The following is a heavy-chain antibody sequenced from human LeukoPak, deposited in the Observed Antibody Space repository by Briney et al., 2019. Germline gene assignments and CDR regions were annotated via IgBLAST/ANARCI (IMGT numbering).Heavy chain of an antibody. CDR1: GFTFSSYW. CDR3: ARHLAYCGGDCPPASSRSFDY. CDR2: ISSDGSST. D-gene: IGHD2-21*02. J-gene: IGHJ4*02. Sequence: PGGSLRLSCAASGFTFSSYWMHWVRQAPGKGLVWVSRISSDGSSTSYADSVKGRFTISRDNAKNSLYLQMNSLRAEDTAVYYCARHLAYCGGDCPPASSRSFDYWGQGTLVTVSS. V-gene: IGHV3-74*01.